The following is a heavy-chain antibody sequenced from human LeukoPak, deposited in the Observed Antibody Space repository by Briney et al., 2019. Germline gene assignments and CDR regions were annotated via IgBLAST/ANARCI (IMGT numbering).Heavy chain of an antibody. J-gene: IGHJ4*02. CDR1: GYSISSAYY. V-gene: IGHV4-38-2*02. Sequence: SETLSLTCAVSGYSISSAYYWGWIRRPPGKGLEWIASISHNGSIYYTPSLKSRVTISIDTSTNKFSLKLSSVSAADTAVYFCARDRGENYVSGSYCDYWGQGTLVTVSS. CDR2: ISHNGSI. CDR3: ARDRGENYVSGSYCDY. D-gene: IGHD3-10*01.